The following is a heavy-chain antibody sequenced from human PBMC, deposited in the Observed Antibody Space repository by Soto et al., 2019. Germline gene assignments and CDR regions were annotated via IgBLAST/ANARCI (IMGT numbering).Heavy chain of an antibody. V-gene: IGHV1-58*01. CDR3: AALGVNFDH. CDR2: IGVGSGNR. Sequence: SVKVSCKASGSTFTSSAVQWVRQARGQRLEWIGWIGVGSGNRHYAQKFQERVTITRDMSTNTAYMELSSLRSEDTAVYYCAALGVNFDHWGQGTLVTVSS. CDR1: GSTFTSSA. D-gene: IGHD2-8*01. J-gene: IGHJ4*02.